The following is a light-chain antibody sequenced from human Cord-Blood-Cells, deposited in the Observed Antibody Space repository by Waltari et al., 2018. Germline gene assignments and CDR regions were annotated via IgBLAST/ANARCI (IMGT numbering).Light chain of an antibody. Sequence: QSALTQPASASGSPGQSITISCTGTSSDVGGYNYVSWYQQQPGKAPKLMIYDVSKRPSGVSNRFSGSKSGNTASLTISGLQAEDEADYYCSSYTSSSTYVFGTGTKVTVL. J-gene: IGLJ1*01. CDR3: SSYTSSSTYV. V-gene: IGLV2-14*01. CDR2: DVS. CDR1: SSDVGGYNY.